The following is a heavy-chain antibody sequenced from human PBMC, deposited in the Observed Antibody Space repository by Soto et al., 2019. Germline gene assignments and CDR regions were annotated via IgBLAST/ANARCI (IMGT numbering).Heavy chain of an antibody. Sequence: EVQLVESGGGLVQPGGSLRLSCVASGSTVGSTYMSWVRQAPGRGLEWVTVIYTYGSSYYVDSVKGRFTISRDNFKNTLYIKMNSLRAEDTAVYFCASDNVNTRNYFYMDVWGKGTTVTVSS. D-gene: IGHD1-26*01. CDR2: IYTYGSS. J-gene: IGHJ6*03. V-gene: IGHV3-66*01. CDR1: GSTVGSTY. CDR3: ASDNVNTRNYFYMDV.